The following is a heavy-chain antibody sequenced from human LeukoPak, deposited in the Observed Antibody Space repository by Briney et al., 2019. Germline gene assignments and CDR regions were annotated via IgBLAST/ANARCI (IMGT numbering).Heavy chain of an antibody. J-gene: IGHJ3*02. Sequence: SQTLSLTCTVSGGSISSGGYYWSWIRQHPGKGLEWIGYIYCSGSTYYNPSLKSRVTISVDTSKNQFSLKLSSVTAADTAVYYCASTTTVTLAFDIWGQGTMVTVSS. V-gene: IGHV4-31*03. D-gene: IGHD4-17*01. CDR1: GGSISSGGYY. CDR2: IYCSGST. CDR3: ASTTTVTLAFDI.